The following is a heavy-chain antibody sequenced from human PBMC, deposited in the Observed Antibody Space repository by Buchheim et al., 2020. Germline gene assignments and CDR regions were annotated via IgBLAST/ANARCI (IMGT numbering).Heavy chain of an antibody. D-gene: IGHD3-3*01. CDR3: AKSVTIFGTPHYYGMDV. CDR2: IWYDGSNK. V-gene: IGHV3-33*06. Sequence: QVQLVESGGGVVQPGRSLRLSCAASGFTFSNYGMHWVRQAPGKGLEWVAVIWYDGSNKYYADSVKGRFTISRDNSKNTLYLQMNSLRAEDTAVYYCAKSVTIFGTPHYYGMDVWGQGTT. CDR1: GFTFSNYG. J-gene: IGHJ6*02.